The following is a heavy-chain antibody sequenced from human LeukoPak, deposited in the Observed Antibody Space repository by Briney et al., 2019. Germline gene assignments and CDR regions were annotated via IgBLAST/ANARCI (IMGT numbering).Heavy chain of an antibody. D-gene: IGHD3-22*01. J-gene: IGHJ3*02. CDR2: IYYSGST. CDR3: ASLWYYYDSSGYYSSLDAFDI. Sequence: SETLSLTCAVSGGSISGYYWSWIRQPPGKGLEWIGYIYYSGSTNYNPSLKSRVTISVDTSKNQFSLKLSSVTAADTAVYYCASLWYYYDSSGYYSSLDAFDIWGQGTMVTVSS. CDR1: GGSISGYY. V-gene: IGHV4-59*01.